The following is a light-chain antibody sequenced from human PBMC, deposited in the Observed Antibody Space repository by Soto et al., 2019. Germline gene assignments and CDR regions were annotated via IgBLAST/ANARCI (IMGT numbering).Light chain of an antibody. V-gene: IGKV1-27*01. J-gene: IGKJ1*01. CDR2: AAS. CDR3: QQYNSYPWT. Sequence: DIQISQSPASLSASVGDRVIIPCRASQGITNYLAWYQQKPGKAPKLLIYAASTLQSGVPSRFSGSGSGTDFTLTISSLQPDDFATYYYQQYNSYPWTFGQGTKVDIK. CDR1: QGITNY.